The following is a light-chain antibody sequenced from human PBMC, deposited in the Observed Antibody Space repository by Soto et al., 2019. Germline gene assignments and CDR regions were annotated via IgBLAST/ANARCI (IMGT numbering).Light chain of an antibody. Sequence: QSVLTQPPSVSGAPGQRVTISCTGSSSNIGAGYEVHWYQQLPGTAPKLLIYGNSNRPSGVPDRFSGSKSGTSASLAITGLQAEDEADYYCQSYDSSLSALFGGGTKADRP. V-gene: IGLV1-40*01. CDR3: QSYDSSLSAL. J-gene: IGLJ2*01. CDR1: SSNIGAGYE. CDR2: GNS.